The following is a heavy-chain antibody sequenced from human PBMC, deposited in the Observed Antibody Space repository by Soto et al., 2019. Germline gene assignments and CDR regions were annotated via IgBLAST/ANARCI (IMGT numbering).Heavy chain of an antibody. D-gene: IGHD6-13*01. CDR3: ARVRGTAGKRYFDY. Sequence: TLSLTCTVSGGSMIAYYWNWMRQPPGKGLQWIGYTYYSGSTTYNPSLKSRVTISVDSSKNQFSLKLDSVTPADTAVYYCARVRGTAGKRYFDYWGPGTLVTVSS. V-gene: IGHV4-59*01. J-gene: IGHJ4*02. CDR1: GGSMIAYY. CDR2: TYYSGST.